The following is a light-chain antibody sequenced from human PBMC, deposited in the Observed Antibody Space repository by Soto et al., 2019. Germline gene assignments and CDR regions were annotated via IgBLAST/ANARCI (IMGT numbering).Light chain of an antibody. V-gene: IGKV2-28*01. CDR2: MGS. Sequence: DIVMTQSPLSLLVTPGEPAAISCRSSQSLLYINGYNYLDWYLQKPGQSPQLLICMGSDRASGVSDRFSGSGSGTDFTLKISRVEAEDVGVYYCMQALQTPPAFGQGTKLEIK. CDR3: MQALQTPPA. CDR1: QSLLYINGYNY. J-gene: IGKJ1*01.